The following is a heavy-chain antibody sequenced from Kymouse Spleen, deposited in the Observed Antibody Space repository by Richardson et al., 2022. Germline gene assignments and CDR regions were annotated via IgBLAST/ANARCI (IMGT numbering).Heavy chain of an antibody. J-gene: IGHJ4*02. Sequence: QVQLQQWGAGLLKPSETLSLTCAVYGGSFSGYYWSWIRQPPGKGLEWIGEINHSGSTNYNPSLKSRVTISVDTSKNQFSLKLSSVTAADTAVYYCARGPGIYFDYWGQGTLVTVSS. CDR2: INHSGST. CDR3: ARGPGIYFDY. D-gene: IGHD3-10*01. CDR1: GGSFSGYY. V-gene: IGHV4-34*01.